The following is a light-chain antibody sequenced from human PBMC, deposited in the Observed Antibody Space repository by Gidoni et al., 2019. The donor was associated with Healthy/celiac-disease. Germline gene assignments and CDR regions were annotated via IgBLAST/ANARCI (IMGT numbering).Light chain of an antibody. Sequence: DIHMTQSPSSLSASVGDRVTITCRASQSISSYLNWYQQKPRKAPKLLIYAASSLQSGVPSRFSGSGSGTDFTLTISSLQPEDFATDYCQQSYSTLYTFGQGTKLEIK. J-gene: IGKJ2*01. CDR3: QQSYSTLYT. CDR1: QSISSY. V-gene: IGKV1-39*01. CDR2: AAS.